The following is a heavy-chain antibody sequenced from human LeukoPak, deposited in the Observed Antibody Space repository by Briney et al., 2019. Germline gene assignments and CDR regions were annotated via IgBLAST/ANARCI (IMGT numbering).Heavy chain of an antibody. CDR3: ARTTRASNFDY. D-gene: IGHD1-14*01. CDR1: GGSISSGGYS. J-gene: IGHJ4*02. V-gene: IGHV4-30-2*01. Sequence: SSETLSLTCAVSGGSISSGGYSWSWIRQPPGKDLEWIGYIYHSGSTYYNPSLKSRVTISVDRSKNQFSLKLSSVTAADTAVYYCARTTRASNFDYWGQGTLVTVSS. CDR2: IYHSGST.